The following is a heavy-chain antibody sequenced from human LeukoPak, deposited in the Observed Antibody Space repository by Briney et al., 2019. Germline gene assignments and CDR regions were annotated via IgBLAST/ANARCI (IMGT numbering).Heavy chain of an antibody. D-gene: IGHD6-13*01. V-gene: IGHV3-23*01. Sequence: PGGSLRLSCAAPGFTFSSCGMDWVRQAPGKGLEWVSGISRSGTTYHTDSVRGRFTISRDDSTNTLYLEMNSLRAEDTAIYYCAKRPLGSNSWSYYFDYWGQGTLVTVSS. CDR1: GFTFSSCG. CDR2: ISRSGTT. J-gene: IGHJ4*02. CDR3: AKRPLGSNSWSYYFDY.